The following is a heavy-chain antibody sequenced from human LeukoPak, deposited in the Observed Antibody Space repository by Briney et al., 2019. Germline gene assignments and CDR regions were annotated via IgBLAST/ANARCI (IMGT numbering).Heavy chain of an antibody. CDR3: ASLEDYYYYMDV. J-gene: IGHJ6*03. CDR2: ISSSSSYI. D-gene: IGHD3-3*01. V-gene: IGHV3-21*01. Sequence: KPGGSLRLSCAASGFTFSSYSMNWVRQAPGKGLEWVSSISSSSSYIYYADSVKGRFTISRDNAKNSLYLQMNSLRAEDTAVYYGASLEDYYYYMDVWGKGTTVTVSS. CDR1: GFTFSSYS.